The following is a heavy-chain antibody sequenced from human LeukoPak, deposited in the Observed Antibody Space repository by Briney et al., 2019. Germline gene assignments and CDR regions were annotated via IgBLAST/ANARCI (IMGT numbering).Heavy chain of an antibody. CDR1: GYTFTAYY. J-gene: IGHJ3*02. CDR2: INPSGGRT. CDR3: ARVLTREPRGDAFDI. Sequence: ASVKVSCKASGYTFTAYYMHWVRQAPGQGLEWMGIINPSGGRTYYAQKFQGRVNMTSDTSTDTVYMELSSLRSEDTAVYYCARVLTREPRGDAFDIWGQGTMVTVSS. V-gene: IGHV1-46*01. D-gene: IGHD1-26*01.